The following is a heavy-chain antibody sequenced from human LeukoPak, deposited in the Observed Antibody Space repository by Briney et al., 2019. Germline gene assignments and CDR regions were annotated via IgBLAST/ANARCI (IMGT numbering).Heavy chain of an antibody. V-gene: IGHV1-8*03. CDR3: VKSGTFFLYYFDS. CDR2: MNPNSANT. D-gene: IGHD1-26*01. CDR1: GGTFSSYA. Sequence: ASVKVSCKASGGTFSSYAISWVRQAPGQGLEWMGWMNPNSANTGYAQKFQGRVTITRNTSISTTYMELGSLRFEDTAVYYCVKSGTFFLYYFDSWGQGTQLTVSS. J-gene: IGHJ4*02.